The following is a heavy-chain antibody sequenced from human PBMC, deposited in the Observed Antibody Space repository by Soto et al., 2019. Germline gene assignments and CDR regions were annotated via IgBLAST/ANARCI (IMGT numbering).Heavy chain of an antibody. Sequence: GGSLSLSCAASGFTFISYGMHGVRQAPGKGLEWVAVISYDGSNKYYADSVKGRFTISRDNSKNTLYLQMNSLRAEDTAVYYCAKVSSGSYYGAFDIWGQGTMVTVSS. J-gene: IGHJ3*02. CDR1: GFTFISYG. CDR2: ISYDGSNK. D-gene: IGHD1-26*01. V-gene: IGHV3-30*18. CDR3: AKVSSGSYYGAFDI.